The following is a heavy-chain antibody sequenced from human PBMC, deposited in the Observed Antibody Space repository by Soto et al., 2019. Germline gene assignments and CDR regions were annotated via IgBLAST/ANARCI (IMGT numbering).Heavy chain of an antibody. V-gene: IGHV3-30-3*01. CDR3: ARVPVRITMVRGVIGYFDY. J-gene: IGHJ4*02. CDR1: GFTFSSYA. Sequence: QVQLVESGGGVVQPGRSLRLSCAASGFTFSSYAMHWVRQAPGKGLEWVAVIPYDGSNKYYADSVKGRFTMSRDNSQHTLYLQMNSLRAEDTAVYYCARVPVRITMVRGVIGYFDYWGQGTLVTVSS. CDR2: IPYDGSNK. D-gene: IGHD3-10*01.